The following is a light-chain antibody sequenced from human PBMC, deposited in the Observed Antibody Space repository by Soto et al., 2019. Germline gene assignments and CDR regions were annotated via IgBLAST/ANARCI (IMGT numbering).Light chain of an antibody. CDR3: QSNDNNDRGT. CDR1: GGSIASNY. Sequence: NFMLTQPRSVSESPGKTVIISCIGSGGSIASNYVQWYQQRPGSAPIMVIYEDDERPSGVPDRFSGSVDSSSNSASLTISGLKTEDEADYYCQSNDNNDRGTFGGGTKLTVL. J-gene: IGLJ2*01. V-gene: IGLV6-57*02. CDR2: EDD.